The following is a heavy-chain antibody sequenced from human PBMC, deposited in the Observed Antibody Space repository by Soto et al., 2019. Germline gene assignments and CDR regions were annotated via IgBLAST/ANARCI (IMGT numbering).Heavy chain of an antibody. CDR2: IYYSGST. V-gene: IGHV4-59*12. D-gene: IGHD6-6*01. CDR1: GGSISSYY. CDR3: AGSLAALRRSFDY. Sequence: PSETLSLTCTVSGGSISSYYWSWIRQPPGKGLEWIGYIYYSGSTNYNPSLKSRVTISVDKSKNQFSLKLSSVTAADTAVYYCAGSLAALRRSFDYWGQGTLVTVSS. J-gene: IGHJ4*02.